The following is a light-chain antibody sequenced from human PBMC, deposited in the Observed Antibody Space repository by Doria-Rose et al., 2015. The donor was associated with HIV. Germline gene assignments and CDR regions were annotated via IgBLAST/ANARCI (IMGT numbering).Light chain of an antibody. CDR1: QRVKSSY. J-gene: IGKJ5*01. CDR2: DEP. CDR3: QQYGTSRGT. Sequence: TQSPGTLSLSPGERATLSCRASQRVKSSYLARYQQKPGQAPGLLIYDEPTRATGIPDRFSGSGSGTDFTLTISRLEPEDVAVYYCQQYGTSRGTFGQGTRLEIK. V-gene: IGKV3-20*01.